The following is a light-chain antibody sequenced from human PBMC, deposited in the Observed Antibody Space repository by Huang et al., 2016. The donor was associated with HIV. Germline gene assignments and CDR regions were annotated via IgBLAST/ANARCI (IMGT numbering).Light chain of an antibody. J-gene: IGKJ1*01. CDR2: WAS. CDR1: QSVYASSTSKDY. V-gene: IGKV4-1*01. CDR3: QQYYSLPQT. Sequence: DIIMSQSPESLTVSLGERATLNCRSSQSVYASSTSKDYMAWFQQKPGQPPKLLLFWASSREVGVPDRFSGSGSWTHFTLTIANLQPEDAAIYYCQQYYSLPQTFGQGTRV.